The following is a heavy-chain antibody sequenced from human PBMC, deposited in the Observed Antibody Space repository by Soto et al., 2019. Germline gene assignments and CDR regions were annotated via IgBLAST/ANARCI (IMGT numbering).Heavy chain of an antibody. CDR1: GGSFSGYY. D-gene: IGHD3-10*01. CDR2: INHSGST. CDR3: ARGPSLLLWFGEYGIDS. Sequence: SETLSLTCAVYGGSFSGYYWSWIRQPPGKGLEWIGEINHSGSTNYNPSLKSRVTISVDTSKNQFSLKLSSVTAADTAVYYCARGPSLLLWFGEYGIDSWGQGTLVTVSS. V-gene: IGHV4-34*01. J-gene: IGHJ4*02.